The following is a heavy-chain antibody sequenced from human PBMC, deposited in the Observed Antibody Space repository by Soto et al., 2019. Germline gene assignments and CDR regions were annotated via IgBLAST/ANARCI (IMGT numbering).Heavy chain of an antibody. D-gene: IGHD5-18*01. J-gene: IGHJ6*02. V-gene: IGHV1-69*02. CDR3: ARVTGIGRYSYGYYYYGMDV. Sequence: SGKVSCKASGGTVSSYTIGWVRQAPVQGLELIGRIIPILVIANYAQKVQGRVTSTGDKCTVTSCIERSILISDETSVYYCARVTGIGRYSYGYYYYGMDVWGQGTTVTVS. CDR1: GGTVSSYT. CDR2: IIPILVIA.